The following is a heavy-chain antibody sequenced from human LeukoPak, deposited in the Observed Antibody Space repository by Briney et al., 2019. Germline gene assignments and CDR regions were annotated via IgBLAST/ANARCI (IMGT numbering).Heavy chain of an antibody. CDR2: ISYDGSNK. D-gene: IGHD6-6*01. Sequence: GGSLRLSCAASGFTFSSYAMHWVRQAPGKGLEWVAVISYDGSNKYYADSVKGRFTISRDNSKNTLYLQMNSLRAEDTAVYYCASAGGGSSSAYYFDYWGQGTLVTVSS. J-gene: IGHJ4*02. V-gene: IGHV3-30-3*01. CDR1: GFTFSSYA. CDR3: ASAGGGSSSAYYFDY.